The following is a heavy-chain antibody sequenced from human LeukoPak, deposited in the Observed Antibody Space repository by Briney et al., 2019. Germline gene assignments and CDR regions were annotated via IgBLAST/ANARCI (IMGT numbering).Heavy chain of an antibody. D-gene: IGHD3-10*01. CDR2: INPSGGST. V-gene: IGHV1-46*01. J-gene: IGHJ6*03. Sequence: GASVKVSCKASVYTFTSYYMHWVRQAPGQGLEWMGIINPSGGSTSYTQKFQGRVTMTRDTSTSTVYMELSSLRSEDTAVYYCARGGGYYGSGSYYTPREDYYYYMDVWGKGTTVTISS. CDR1: VYTFTSYY. CDR3: ARGGGYYGSGSYYTPREDYYYYMDV.